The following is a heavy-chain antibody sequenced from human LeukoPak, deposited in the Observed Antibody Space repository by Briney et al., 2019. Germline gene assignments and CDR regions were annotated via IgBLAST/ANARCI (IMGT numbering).Heavy chain of an antibody. CDR3: ARGRPYGSGSYYY. D-gene: IGHD3-10*01. CDR1: GGPLSGYY. CDR2: INHSGST. V-gene: IGHV4-34*01. Sequence: SETLSLTCAVYGGPLSGYYWSWIRQPPGKGLEWIGEINHSGSTNYNPPVKSRVNISVDTSKNQFSLEPGSVTAVDSAVYYCARGRPYGSGSYYYWGQGTRVIVSS. J-gene: IGHJ4*02.